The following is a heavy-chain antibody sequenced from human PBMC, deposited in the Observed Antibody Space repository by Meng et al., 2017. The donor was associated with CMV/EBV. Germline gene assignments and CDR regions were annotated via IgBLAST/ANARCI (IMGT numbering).Heavy chain of an antibody. V-gene: IGHV3-30-3*01. Sequence: GGSLRLSCAASGFTFSSYAMHWVRQAPGKGLEWVAVISYDGSNKYYADSVKGRFTISRDNSKNTLYLQMNSLRAEDTAVYYCARDLGYGDYVGYFDYWGQGTLVTVSS. D-gene: IGHD4-17*01. J-gene: IGHJ4*02. CDR2: ISYDGSNK. CDR1: GFTFSSYA. CDR3: ARDLGYGDYVGYFDY.